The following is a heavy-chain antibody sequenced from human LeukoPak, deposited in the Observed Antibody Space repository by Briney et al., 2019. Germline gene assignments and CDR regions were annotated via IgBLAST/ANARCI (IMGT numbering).Heavy chain of an antibody. D-gene: IGHD3-16*01. CDR3: AKFGLYYNMDV. J-gene: IGHJ6*02. CDR2: IHYSGST. V-gene: IGHV4-59*03. Sequence: PSETLSLTCAVSGGSISGFYWTWIRQPPGKGLEFIGQIHYSGSTDYNPSLKSRITMSVHTSKNQFFLSLNSVTAADTALYYCAKFGLYYNMDVWGQGTTVTVSS. CDR1: GGSISGFY.